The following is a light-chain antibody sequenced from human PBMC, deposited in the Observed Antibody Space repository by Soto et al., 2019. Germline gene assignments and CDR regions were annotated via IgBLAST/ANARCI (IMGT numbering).Light chain of an antibody. V-gene: IGKV1-27*01. CDR1: QGIGVY. CDR2: AAS. CDR3: QKYNSAPLT. Sequence: DIQLTQSPSFLSASVGDRVTITCRASQGIGVYLAWFQQQPGKVPKLLIYAASALQSGVPSRFSGSGSGTDFTLTISSLQPEDIATYYCQKYNSAPLTFGGGTKVEI. J-gene: IGKJ4*01.